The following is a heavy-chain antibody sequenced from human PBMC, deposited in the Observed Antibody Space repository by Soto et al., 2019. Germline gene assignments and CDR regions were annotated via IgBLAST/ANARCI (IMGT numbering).Heavy chain of an antibody. Sequence: SETLSLTCTVSGGSINTFYWSWVRQPAGKGLEWIGRIFSSGSTSFNSSLESRVAMSVDTSKNHFSLNLSSVTAADMAVYYCAREGSYSAYNFAHGIQLWSFDFWGQGALVTVSS. CDR3: AREGSYSAYNFAHGIQLWSFDF. CDR1: GGSINTFY. J-gene: IGHJ4*02. D-gene: IGHD5-12*01. V-gene: IGHV4-4*07. CDR2: IFSSGST.